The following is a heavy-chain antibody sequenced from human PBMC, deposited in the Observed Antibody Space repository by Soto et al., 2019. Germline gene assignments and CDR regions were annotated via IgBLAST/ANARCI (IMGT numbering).Heavy chain of an antibody. V-gene: IGHV2-5*02. CDR2: IYWDDDK. CDR3: AHIPNYYQYDWFDP. Sequence: QITLKESGPTLVKPTQTLTLTCTFSGFSLTTRGVGVGWIRQPPGKALECLALIYWDDDKRYSASLQNRLSITKDTSKNQEVLTMTNVYPVDTATYYCAHIPNYYQYDWFDPWGQGTLVSVSS. J-gene: IGHJ5*02. D-gene: IGHD3-16*01. CDR1: GFSLTTRGVG.